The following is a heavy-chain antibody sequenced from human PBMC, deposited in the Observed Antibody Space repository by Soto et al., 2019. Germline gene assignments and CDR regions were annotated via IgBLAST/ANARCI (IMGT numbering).Heavy chain of an antibody. J-gene: IGHJ4*02. CDR1: GGSISSTSYY. V-gene: IGHV4-39*01. CDR2: IYYSGST. Sequence: LSLTCTVSGGSISSTSYYWGWLRQPPGKGLEWIGIIYYSGSTYYNPSLKSRVTISVDTSKNQFSLKLSSVAAADTAVYYCARHTSYTSGWCDYWGRGTLVTVSS. D-gene: IGHD6-19*01. CDR3: ARHTSYTSGWCDY.